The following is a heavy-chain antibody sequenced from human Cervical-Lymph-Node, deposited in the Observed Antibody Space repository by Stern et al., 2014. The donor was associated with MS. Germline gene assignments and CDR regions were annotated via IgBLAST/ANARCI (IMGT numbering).Heavy chain of an antibody. CDR1: GFSLSASGMG. CDR2: IYWDDDK. J-gene: IGHJ3*01. CDR3: AHRLFSHMDAFDV. D-gene: IGHD2-21*01. Sequence: ESGPTLVKPTQTLTLTCTYSGFSLSASGMGVGWFRQPSGKALEWLALIYWDDDKRYNPSLKSRIIVTKDTSKNQVVLTMTNMDPADTATYYCAHRLFSHMDAFDVWGQGTMVTVSS. V-gene: IGHV2-5*02.